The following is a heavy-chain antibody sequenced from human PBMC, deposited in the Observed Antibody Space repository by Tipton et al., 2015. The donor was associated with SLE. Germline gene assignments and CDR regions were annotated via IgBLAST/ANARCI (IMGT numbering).Heavy chain of an antibody. J-gene: IGHJ6*02. Sequence: RSLRLSCAASGFIFADYAMHWVRQAPGKGLEWASGITWNGVDKGYADSVRGRFTISRDNAKNSLYLQMNSLRPEDTAFYYCAKECGTYRPYGMDVWGQGTTVTVSS. CDR2: ITWNGVDK. CDR3: AKECGTYRPYGMDV. D-gene: IGHD1-26*01. V-gene: IGHV3-9*01. CDR1: GFIFADYA.